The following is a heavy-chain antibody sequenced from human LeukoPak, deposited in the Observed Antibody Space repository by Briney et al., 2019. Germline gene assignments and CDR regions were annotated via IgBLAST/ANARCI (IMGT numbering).Heavy chain of an antibody. J-gene: IGHJ2*01. CDR2: IRSKAYGGTT. V-gene: IGHV3-49*03. CDR3: TREGPYYYDSSGYYPPVDRFDL. Sequence: GGSLRLSCTASGFTFGDYAMSWFRQAPGKGLEWVGFIRSKAYGGTTEYDASVKGRFTISRDDSKSIAYLQMNSLKTEDTAVYYCTREGPYYYDSSGYYPPVDRFDLWGRGTLVTVSS. D-gene: IGHD3-22*01. CDR1: GFTFGDYA.